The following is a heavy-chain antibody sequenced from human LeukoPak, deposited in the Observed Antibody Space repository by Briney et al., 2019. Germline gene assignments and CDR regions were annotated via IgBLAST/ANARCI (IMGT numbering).Heavy chain of an antibody. J-gene: IGHJ5*02. CDR2: ISSSGSTI. D-gene: IGHD2-2*01. Sequence: GGPLRLSCAASGFTFSSYEMNWARQAPGKGLEWVSYISSSGSTIYYADSVKGRFTISRDNAKNSLYLQMNSLRAEDTAVYYCARVGVPAARRGWFDPWGQGTLVTVSS. CDR3: ARVGVPAARRGWFDP. CDR1: GFTFSSYE. V-gene: IGHV3-48*03.